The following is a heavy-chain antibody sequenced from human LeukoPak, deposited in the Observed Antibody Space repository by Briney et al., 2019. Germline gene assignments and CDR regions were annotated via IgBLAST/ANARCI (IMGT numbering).Heavy chain of an antibody. D-gene: IGHD3-22*01. CDR1: GGSISSGSYY. V-gene: IGHV4-61*02. Sequence: PSQTLSLTCTVSGGSISSGSYYWSWIRQPAGKGLEWIGRIYTSGSTYYNPSLKSRVTISVDTSKNQFSLKLSSVTAADTAVYYCASTTYYYDSSGYTSYWYFDLWGRGTLVTVSS. CDR2: IYTSGST. J-gene: IGHJ2*01. CDR3: ASTTYYYDSSGYTSYWYFDL.